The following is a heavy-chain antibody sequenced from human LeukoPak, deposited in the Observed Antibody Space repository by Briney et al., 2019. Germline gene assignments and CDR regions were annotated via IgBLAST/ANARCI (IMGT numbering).Heavy chain of an antibody. V-gene: IGHV1-2*02. CDR2: INPNSGGT. CDR3: ARGGYCTNGVCSHDAFDI. Sequence: GASVKVSCKASGYTFTGYYMHWVRQAPGQGLEWMGWINPNSGGTNYAQKFQGGVTMTRDTSISTAYMELSRLRSDDTAVYYCARGGYCTNGVCSHDAFDIWGQGTMVTVSS. J-gene: IGHJ3*02. CDR1: GYTFTGYY. D-gene: IGHD2-8*01.